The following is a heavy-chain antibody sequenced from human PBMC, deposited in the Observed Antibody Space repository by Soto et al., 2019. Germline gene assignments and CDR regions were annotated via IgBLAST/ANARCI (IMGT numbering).Heavy chain of an antibody. CDR1: GGSIRSGGYS. J-gene: IGHJ4*02. CDR2: MYHSGST. Sequence: SETLSLTCAVSGGSIRSGGYSWSWIRQPPGKGLEWIGYMYHSGSTYYNPSLKSRVTISRDNSKNTLYLQMNSLRAEDTAVYYCAKVRSIAAAGNSNDYWGQGTLVTVSS. V-gene: IGHV4-30-2*02. CDR3: AKVRSIAAAGNSNDY. D-gene: IGHD6-13*01.